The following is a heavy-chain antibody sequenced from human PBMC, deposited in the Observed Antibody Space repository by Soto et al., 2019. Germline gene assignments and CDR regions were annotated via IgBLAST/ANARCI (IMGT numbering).Heavy chain of an antibody. D-gene: IGHD6-25*01. CDR3: ASGAGRGSSGFYYYYGMDV. Sequence: QVQLVQSGAEVKKPGASVKVSCKASGFTFTNYFFHWVRQAPRQGLEWMGIISPYDGSTNYRLSLQGRVTRTSDTSTRTVYRELSSPRSEDTAVYYCASGAGRGSSGFYYYYGMDVWCHGTTVTVSS. CDR1: GFTFTNYF. V-gene: IGHV1-46*01. CDR2: ISPYDGST. J-gene: IGHJ6*02.